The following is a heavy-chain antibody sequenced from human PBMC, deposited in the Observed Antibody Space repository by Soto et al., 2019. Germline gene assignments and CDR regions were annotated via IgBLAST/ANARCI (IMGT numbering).Heavy chain of an antibody. CDR1: GFTFSDYY. Sequence: GGSLRLSCAGSGFTFSDYYLSWILQAPGKGLEWVSYIWSDGSDIYYADSVKGRFTISRDNTQKSVYLQMSSLSSEDTAVYYCARTRLQSAFDIWGQGTMVTVSS. D-gene: IGHD4-4*01. CDR2: IWSDGSDI. V-gene: IGHV3-11*01. CDR3: ARTRLQSAFDI. J-gene: IGHJ3*02.